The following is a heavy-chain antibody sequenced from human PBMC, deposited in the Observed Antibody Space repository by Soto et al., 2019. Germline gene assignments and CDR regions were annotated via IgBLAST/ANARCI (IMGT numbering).Heavy chain of an antibody. CDR1: GYTLTELS. V-gene: IGHV1-24*01. Sequence: QVQLVQSGAELKKPGASVNVSCKVSGYTLTELSMQGARQAPGKGREWMGGFDPEDGETIYAQKFQGRVTLTEDTSTDTAYMELSSLGSEDTAVYYCARGALSWGFAPSFDYWGQGTLVTVSS. D-gene: IGHD7-27*01. CDR2: FDPEDGET. CDR3: ARGALSWGFAPSFDY. J-gene: IGHJ4*02.